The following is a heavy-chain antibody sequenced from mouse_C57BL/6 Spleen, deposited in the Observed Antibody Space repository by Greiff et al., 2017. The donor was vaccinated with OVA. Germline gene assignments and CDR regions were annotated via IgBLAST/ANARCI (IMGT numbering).Heavy chain of an antibody. J-gene: IGHJ2*01. Sequence: VQLKQPGAELVMPGASVKLSCKASGYTFTSYWMHWVKQRPGQGLEWIGEIDPSDSYTNYNQKFKGKSTLTVDKSSSTAYMQLSSLTSEDSAVYYCARGLHDYWGQGTTLTVSS. D-gene: IGHD3-1*01. CDR1: GYTFTSYW. CDR2: IDPSDSYT. CDR3: ARGLHDY. V-gene: IGHV1-69*01.